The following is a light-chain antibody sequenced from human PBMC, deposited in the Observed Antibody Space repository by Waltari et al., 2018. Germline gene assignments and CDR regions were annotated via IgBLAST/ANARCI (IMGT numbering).Light chain of an antibody. CDR2: GAS. Sequence: DIQMTKSPSSLSASVGDRVTITCRASQGIRNNLVWYQQKPGKVPKLLIYGASTLQSGVPSRFSGSGSGTDFTLTISSLQPEDVATYYCQRYNGALFTFGPGTKVDIK. V-gene: IGKV1-27*01. CDR1: QGIRNN. CDR3: QRYNGALFT. J-gene: IGKJ3*01.